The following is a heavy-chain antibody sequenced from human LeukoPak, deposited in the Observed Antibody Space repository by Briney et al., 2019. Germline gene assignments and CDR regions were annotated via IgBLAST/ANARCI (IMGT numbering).Heavy chain of an antibody. CDR1: GFTFSSYA. V-gene: IGHV3-30-3*01. J-gene: IGHJ6*02. D-gene: IGHD2-8*01. CDR3: ARDRDEMLTYYYYGMDV. Sequence: PGGSLRLSCAASGFTFSSYAMHWVRQAPGKGLEWVAVISYDGSNKYYADSVKGRFTISRDNSKNTLYLQMNSLRAEDTAVYYCARDRDEMLTYYYYGMDVWGQGTTVTVSS. CDR2: ISYDGSNK.